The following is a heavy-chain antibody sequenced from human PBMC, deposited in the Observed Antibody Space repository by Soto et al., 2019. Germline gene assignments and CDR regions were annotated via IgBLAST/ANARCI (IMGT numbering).Heavy chain of an antibody. J-gene: IGHJ3*02. Sequence: PGVSLRLPYGFSEFIVSRSYMTWFRQAPGKGLEWVSALYDVDGTYYADSVKGRFTTSTDSSRTIVYLQIHSLRPDDTAVYFCASWHLQEHAYDIWGQGTTVTVS. CDR1: EFIVSRSY. CDR3: ASWHLQEHAYDI. D-gene: IGHD1-1*01. V-gene: IGHV3-53*01. CDR2: LYDVDGT.